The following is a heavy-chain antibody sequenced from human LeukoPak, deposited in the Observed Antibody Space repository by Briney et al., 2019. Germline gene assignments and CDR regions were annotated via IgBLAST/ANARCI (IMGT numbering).Heavy chain of an antibody. CDR3: ARAGENPIAAASGRVLNWFDP. J-gene: IGHJ5*02. Sequence: SETLSFTCAVYGGSSSGYYWSWMRQPPGKGLEWIGEINHSGSTNYNPSLKSRVTISVDTSKNQFSLKLSSVTAADTAVYYCARAGENPIAAASGRVLNWFDPWGQGTLVTVSS. CDR1: GGSSSGYY. V-gene: IGHV4-34*01. CDR2: INHSGST. D-gene: IGHD6-13*01.